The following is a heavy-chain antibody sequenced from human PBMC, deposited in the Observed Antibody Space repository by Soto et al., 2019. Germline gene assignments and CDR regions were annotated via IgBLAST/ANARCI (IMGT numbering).Heavy chain of an antibody. J-gene: IGHJ6*02. CDR1: GFTVGDYA. CDR2: TSWDGGIT. D-gene: IGHD2-8*01. CDR3: AKDVLGYYYGMDV. Sequence: GSLRLSCAASGFTVGDYAMHWVRQAPGKGLEWVSLTSWDGGITYYADSVKGRCTNSRDNSKNSLYLQMNRLRAEDHPLYYCAKDVLGYYYGMDVWGQGTTVTVSS. V-gene: IGHV3-43D*04.